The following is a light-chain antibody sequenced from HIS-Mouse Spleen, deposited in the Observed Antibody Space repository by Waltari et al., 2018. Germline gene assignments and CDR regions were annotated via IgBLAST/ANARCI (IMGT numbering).Light chain of an antibody. CDR3: QSADSSGTYRGV. V-gene: IGLV3-25*03. Sequence: YELTQPPPVSVSPGQTARSTFSGDALPKQYAAWYQRKPGQAPVLVKYKDSERPSGIPERFSGSSAGTTVTLTISGVQAEDEADYYCQSADSSGTYRGVFGGGTKLTVL. J-gene: IGLJ2*01. CDR2: KDS. CDR1: ALPKQY.